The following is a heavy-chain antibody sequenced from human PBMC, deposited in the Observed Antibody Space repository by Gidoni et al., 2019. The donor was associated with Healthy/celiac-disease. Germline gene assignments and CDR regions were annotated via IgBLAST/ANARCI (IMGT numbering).Heavy chain of an antibody. D-gene: IGHD5-18*01. V-gene: IGHV3-33*01. CDR3: AREGGYSYGHGGYYYYGMDV. CDR2: IWYDGSNI. J-gene: IGHJ6*02. Sequence: VQLVESGGGVVQPGRSLRLSCAESGFTFSSYGMHWVRQAPGKGLEWVAVIWYDGSNIYYADSVKGRFTISRDNSKNTLYLQMNSLRAEDTAVYYCAREGGYSYGHGGYYYYGMDVWGQGTTVTVSS. CDR1: GFTFSSYG.